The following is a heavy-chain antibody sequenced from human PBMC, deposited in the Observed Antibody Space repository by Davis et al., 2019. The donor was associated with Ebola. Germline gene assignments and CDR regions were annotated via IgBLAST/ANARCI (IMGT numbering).Heavy chain of an antibody. Sequence: GGSLRLSCAASGFTFNKYWMSWVRQAPGKGLEWVSSISSSGGTTYYTDSVKGRFTISRDNSKNTLSLQMNSLRADDTAVYYWDARPCRGNTCYTWGEDVWGQGTTVTVSS. J-gene: IGHJ6*02. V-gene: IGHV3-23*01. D-gene: IGHD2-15*01. CDR1: GFTFNKYW. CDR2: ISSSGGTT. CDR3: DARPCRGNTCYTWGEDV.